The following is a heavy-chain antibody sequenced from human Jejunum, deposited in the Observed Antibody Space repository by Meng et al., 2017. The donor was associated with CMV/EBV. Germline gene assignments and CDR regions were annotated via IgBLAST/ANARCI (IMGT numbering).Heavy chain of an antibody. Sequence: SCSDCGFTFSTYWMHWVRQAPGKGLVWVSRINNDGGNTVYADSVKGRFTFSRDNAKNTLYLQMNSLRAEDTAVYYCARGLYGPDYWGQGTLVTVSS. V-gene: IGHV3-74*01. J-gene: IGHJ4*02. CDR2: INNDGGNT. CDR1: GFTFSTYW. CDR3: ARGLYGPDY. D-gene: IGHD4-17*01.